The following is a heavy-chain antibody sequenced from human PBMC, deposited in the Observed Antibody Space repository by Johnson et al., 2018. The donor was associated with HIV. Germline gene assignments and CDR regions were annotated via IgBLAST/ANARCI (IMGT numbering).Heavy chain of an antibody. CDR3: ASSNVVGFSNYPDAFDI. CDR2: IRYDGNST. Sequence: QVQLVESGGGVVQPGGSLRLSCAASGFTFSNYGMHWARQAPGQRLEWVAFIRYDGNSTYYVASVKGPFTISRDNANNSLYLQMNSRGAADTAVYYCASSNVVGFSNYPDAFDIWGQGTMVTVSS. CDR1: GFTFSNYG. J-gene: IGHJ3*02. D-gene: IGHD6-13*01. V-gene: IGHV3-30*02.